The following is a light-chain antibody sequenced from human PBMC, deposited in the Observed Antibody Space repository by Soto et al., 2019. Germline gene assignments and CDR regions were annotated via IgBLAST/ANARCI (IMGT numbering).Light chain of an antibody. CDR1: QGIGND. CDR3: QQSYSIPLT. Sequence: IQMTQSPSSLSASVGDRVTITCRASQGIGNDLGWYQQKPGKAPKLLIYAASSLQGGVPSRFSGSRSGTDFTLTIDSLQPEDFATYYCQQSYSIPLTFGGGTKVDFK. V-gene: IGKV1-39*01. CDR2: AAS. J-gene: IGKJ4*01.